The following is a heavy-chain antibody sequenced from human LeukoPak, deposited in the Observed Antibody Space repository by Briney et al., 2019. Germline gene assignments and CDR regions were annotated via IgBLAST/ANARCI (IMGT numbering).Heavy chain of an antibody. CDR2: IYSGGST. D-gene: IGHD3-22*01. V-gene: IGHV3-53*01. CDR3: ARATYYYDTSGYYY. CDR1: GFTVSSSY. Sequence: GGSLRLSCAASGFTVSSSYMSWVRQAPGKGLEWVSVIYSGGSTYYADSVKGRFTISRDSSKNTLYLQMNSLRAEDTAVYYCARATYYYDTSGYYYWGQGTLVTVSS. J-gene: IGHJ4*02.